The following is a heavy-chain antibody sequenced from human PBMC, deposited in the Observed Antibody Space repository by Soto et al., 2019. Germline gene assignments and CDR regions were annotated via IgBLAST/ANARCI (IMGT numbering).Heavy chain of an antibody. Sequence: QVQLVQSGAEVKKPGASVKVSCKASEYTFTGYDINWVRQATGQGLEWMGWMNPNSGNTGYAQKFEGRVTMTRNTSISTAYMELSSLRSEDTAVYYCARGRGYSYDHNWFDPWGQGTLVTVSS. CDR2: MNPNSGNT. CDR1: EYTFTGYD. CDR3: ARGRGYSYDHNWFDP. V-gene: IGHV1-8*01. J-gene: IGHJ5*02. D-gene: IGHD5-18*01.